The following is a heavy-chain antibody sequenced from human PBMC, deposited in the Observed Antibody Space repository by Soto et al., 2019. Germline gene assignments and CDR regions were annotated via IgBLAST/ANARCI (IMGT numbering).Heavy chain of an antibody. V-gene: IGHV4-31*02. Sequence: YCSWIREHPEKGLEWIGYIYYSGSTYYSPSLKSRVTISVDTSKNQFSLKLSSVTAADTAVYYCARDRRGWYGGSYEYDGIGVWGPVSAVMVS. CDR1: Y. J-gene: IGHJ6*01. D-gene: IGHD2-15*01. CDR3: ARDRRGWYGGSYEYDGIGV. CDR2: IYYSGST.